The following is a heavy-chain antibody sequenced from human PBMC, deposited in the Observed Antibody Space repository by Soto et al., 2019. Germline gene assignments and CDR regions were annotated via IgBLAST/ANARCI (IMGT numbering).Heavy chain of an antibody. Sequence: TXSLTGTFSVYSISIGDYYWSWIRQPPGKGLEWIGYIFYSGSTYYNPSLRGRITISMDTSKNHFSLNLNSVTAADTAVYYCARETVNVVPAARRGWLDTWGQGTQVTVSS. CDR1: VYSISIGDYY. J-gene: IGHJ5*02. CDR3: ARETVNVVPAARRGWLDT. D-gene: IGHD2-2*01. CDR2: IFYSGST. V-gene: IGHV4-30-4*01.